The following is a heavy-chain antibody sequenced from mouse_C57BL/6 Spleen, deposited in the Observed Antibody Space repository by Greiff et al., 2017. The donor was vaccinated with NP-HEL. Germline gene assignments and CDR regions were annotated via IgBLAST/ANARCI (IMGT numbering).Heavy chain of an antibody. CDR1: GYTFTDYY. V-gene: IGHV1-26*01. J-gene: IGHJ4*01. Sequence: EVQLQQSGPELVKPGASVKLSCKASGYTFTDYYMNWVKQSHGKSLEWIGDINPNNGGTSYNQKFKGKATLTVDKSSSTAYMEIRGLTSEDSAVYYCARRRLEGMDYWGQGTSVTVSS. CDR2: INPNNGGT. CDR3: ARRRLEGMDY.